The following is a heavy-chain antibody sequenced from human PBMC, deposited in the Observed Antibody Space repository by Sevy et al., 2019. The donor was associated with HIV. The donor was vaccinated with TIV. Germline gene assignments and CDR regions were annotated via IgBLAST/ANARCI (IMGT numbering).Heavy chain of an antibody. CDR1: GYSISSGYY. J-gene: IGHJ4*02. V-gene: IGHV4-38-2*01. Sequence: SETLSLTCAVSGYSISSGYYWGWIRQPPGKGLEWIGSIYHSGSTYYNPSLKGRVTISVDTSKNQFSLKLSSVTAADTAVYYCARVLRGSSSWYFDYWGQGTLVTVSS. D-gene: IGHD6-13*01. CDR3: ARVLRGSSSWYFDY. CDR2: IYHSGST.